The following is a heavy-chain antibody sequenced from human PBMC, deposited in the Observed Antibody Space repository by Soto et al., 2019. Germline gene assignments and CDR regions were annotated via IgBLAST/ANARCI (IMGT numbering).Heavy chain of an antibody. J-gene: IGHJ4*02. CDR2: IYYSGSA. CDR3: ARAHYDSGTYYPFDH. V-gene: IGHV4-59*13. Sequence: QVQLQESGPGLVKPSETLSLTCTVSGGSINNYYWSWIRHPPGKGLEWIAYIYYSGSANYNPSLMSRVTISVDTSKNQFSLELRSVTAADTAVYYCARAHYDSGTYYPFDHWGQGTLVTVSS. CDR1: GGSINNYY. D-gene: IGHD3-10*01.